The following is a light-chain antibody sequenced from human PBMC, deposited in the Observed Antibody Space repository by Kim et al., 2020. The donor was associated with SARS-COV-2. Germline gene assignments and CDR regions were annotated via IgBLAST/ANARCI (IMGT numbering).Light chain of an antibody. CDR2: SAT. CDR3: QKYNAAPWT. CDR1: QGISNY. Sequence: DIQMTQSASSLSASVGDDVTITCRASQGISNYLAWYQQKPGKAPKLLIYSATTLQFGISSRFSGSGSGTDFTLTISDLQPEDVATYYCQKYNAAPWTFGHGTKVEIK. V-gene: IGKV1-27*01. J-gene: IGKJ1*01.